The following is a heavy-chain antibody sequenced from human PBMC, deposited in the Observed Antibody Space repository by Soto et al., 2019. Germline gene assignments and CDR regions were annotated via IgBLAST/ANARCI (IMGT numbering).Heavy chain of an antibody. J-gene: IGHJ4*02. CDR2: ISYDGSNK. CDR3: AKVGFPYSYGYLFYY. CDR1: GFTFSSYA. V-gene: IGHV3-30-3*01. Sequence: GGSLRLSCAASGFTFSSYAMHWVRQAPGKGLEWVAVISYDGSNKYHADSVKGRFTISRDNSKNTLYLQMNSLRAEDTAVYYCAKVGFPYSYGYLFYYWGQGTLVTVS. D-gene: IGHD5-18*01.